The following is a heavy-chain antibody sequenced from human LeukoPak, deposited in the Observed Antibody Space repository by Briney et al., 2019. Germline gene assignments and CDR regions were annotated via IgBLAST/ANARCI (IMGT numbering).Heavy chain of an antibody. CDR1: GYTFTSYD. V-gene: IGHV1-8*01. Sequence: GASVKVSCKASGYTFTSYDINWVRQAAGQGLEWMGWMNPNSDNKASAQKFQGRVTMTRDTSISTAYMELSSLASEDSAVYYCVRALRTTVTTFWFDPWGQGTLVTVSS. D-gene: IGHD4-17*01. CDR2: MNPNSDNK. J-gene: IGHJ5*02. CDR3: VRALRTTVTTFWFDP.